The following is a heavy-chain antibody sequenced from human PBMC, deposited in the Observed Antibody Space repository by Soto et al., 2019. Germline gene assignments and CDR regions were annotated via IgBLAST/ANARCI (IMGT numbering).Heavy chain of an antibody. CDR2: IYYSGGT. Sequence: PSDTLSLTCTVSGGSISSSSYYWGWIRQPPGKGLEWIGSIYYSGGTYYNPSLKGRVTISVDTSKNQFSLKLSSVTAAATAVYYCARDGGHGGNSYYYGMDVWGQGTTVTVSS. D-gene: IGHD3-16*01. CDR1: GGSISSSSYY. CDR3: ARDGGHGGNSYYYGMDV. J-gene: IGHJ6*02. V-gene: IGHV4-39*07.